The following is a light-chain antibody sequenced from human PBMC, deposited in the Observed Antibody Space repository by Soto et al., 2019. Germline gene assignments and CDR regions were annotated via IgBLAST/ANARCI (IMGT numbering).Light chain of an antibody. Sequence: DIQMTQSPSTLSASIGDRVTITCRASQSISSWLAWYQPKPGKAPKLLISKASYLESGVPSRFSGSGSGTEFTLTISSLQPDDFATYYCQQYNVYSLTFGQGTKLEIK. CDR1: QSISSW. CDR2: KAS. J-gene: IGKJ2*01. V-gene: IGKV1-5*03. CDR3: QQYNVYSLT.